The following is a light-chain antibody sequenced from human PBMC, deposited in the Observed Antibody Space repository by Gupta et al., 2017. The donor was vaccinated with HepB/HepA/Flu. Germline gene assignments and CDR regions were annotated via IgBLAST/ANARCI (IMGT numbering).Light chain of an antibody. CDR2: LGS. CDR1: QSLLHSNGYNY. J-gene: IGKJ2*01. Sequence: DIVMTQSPLSLPVTPGEPASISCRSSQSLLHSNGYNYLDWYLQKPGQSPQLLIYLGSNRVSGVPDRFSGSGSGTDFTLKISRVEAEDVGVYYCKQALQTLYTFGQGTKLEIK. CDR3: KQALQTLYT. V-gene: IGKV2-28*01.